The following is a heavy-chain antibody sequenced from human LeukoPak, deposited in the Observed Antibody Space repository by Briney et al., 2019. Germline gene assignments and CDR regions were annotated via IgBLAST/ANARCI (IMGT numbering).Heavy chain of an antibody. D-gene: IGHD5-18*01. V-gene: IGHV1-2*02. CDR1: GYTFTGYY. CDR2: INPNSGGT. Sequence: ASVKVSCKASGYTFTGYYMHWVRQAPGQGLEWMGWINPNSGGTNYAQKFQGRVTMTRDTSISTAYMGLSRLRSDDTAVYYCARDHRAYTAMVTWFDYWGQGTLVTVSS. CDR3: ARDHRAYTAMVTWFDY. J-gene: IGHJ4*02.